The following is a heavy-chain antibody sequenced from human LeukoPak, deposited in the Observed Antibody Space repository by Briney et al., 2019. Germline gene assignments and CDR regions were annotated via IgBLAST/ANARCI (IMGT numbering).Heavy chain of an antibody. V-gene: IGHV3-30*18. CDR1: GFTFRDYS. CDR2: ISYNGIDE. J-gene: IGHJ4*02. D-gene: IGHD2-15*01. Sequence: GGSLRLSCEVSGFTFRDYSIHWFRQAPGGGLEWVAHISYNGIDEHYAGSVKGRFTVSRDDSKNPAYLLMSGLTTEDTAFYYCAKLGYGFDYWGQGTLVIVSS. CDR3: AKLGYGFDY.